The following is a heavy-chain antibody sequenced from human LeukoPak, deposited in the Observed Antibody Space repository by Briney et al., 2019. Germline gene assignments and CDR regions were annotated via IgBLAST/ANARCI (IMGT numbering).Heavy chain of an antibody. Sequence: GGSLRLSCAASGFTFSSYEMNWVRQAPGKGLEWVANIKQDGGEEFYVDSVQGRFTISRDNAKNSLYLQMNSLRAEDTAVYYCVRVNPRGYDPPKWGQGTLVTVSS. CDR1: GFTFSSYE. CDR3: VRVNPRGYDPPK. J-gene: IGHJ4*02. V-gene: IGHV3-7*05. CDR2: IKQDGGEE. D-gene: IGHD5-12*01.